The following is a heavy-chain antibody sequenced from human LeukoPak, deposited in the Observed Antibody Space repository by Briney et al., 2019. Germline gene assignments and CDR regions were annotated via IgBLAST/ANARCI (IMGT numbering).Heavy chain of an antibody. CDR2: IIPILGIA. CDR1: GGTFSSYA. CDR3: AEVLRFSRGLYMDV. V-gene: IGHV1-69*04. D-gene: IGHD3-3*01. J-gene: IGHJ6*03. Sequence: VASVKVSCKASGGTFSSYAISWVRQAPGQGLEWMGRIIPILGIANYAQKFQGRVTITADESTSTAYMELSSLRSEDTAVYYCAEVLRFSRGLYMDVWGKGTTVTVSS.